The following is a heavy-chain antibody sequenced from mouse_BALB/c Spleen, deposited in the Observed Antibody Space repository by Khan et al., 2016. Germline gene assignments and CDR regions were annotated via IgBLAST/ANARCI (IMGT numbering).Heavy chain of an antibody. D-gene: IGHD1-1*02. V-gene: IGHV9-3-1*01. CDR2: INTYTGES. J-gene: IGHJ4*01. CDR3: ARWWWDGVMDY. CDR1: GYTFTTYR. Sequence: QIQLVQSGPELKKPGETVKISCKASGYTFTTYRMNWVKQTPGKGLQWMGWINTYTGESTYADDFKGRFAFSLETSASTAYLQINNLENEDTAIYFWARWWWDGVMDYWGQGTSVTVSS.